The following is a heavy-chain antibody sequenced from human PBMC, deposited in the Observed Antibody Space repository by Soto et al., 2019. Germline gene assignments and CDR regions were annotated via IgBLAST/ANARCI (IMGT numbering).Heavy chain of an antibody. CDR2: IIPIFGTA. V-gene: IGHV1-69*13. CDR1: GGTFSSYA. CDR3: ARDRGSGWTPKYFQH. J-gene: IGHJ1*01. D-gene: IGHD6-19*01. Sequence: ASVKVSCKASGGTFSSYAISWVRQAPGQGLEWMGGIIPIFGTANYAQKFQGRVTITADESTSTAYMELSSLRSEDTAVYYCARDRGSGWTPKYFQHWGQGTLVTVSS.